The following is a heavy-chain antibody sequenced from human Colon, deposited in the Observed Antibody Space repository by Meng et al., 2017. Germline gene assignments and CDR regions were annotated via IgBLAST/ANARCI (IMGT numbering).Heavy chain of an antibody. V-gene: IGHV4-59*01. Sequence: SETLSLTCSLSGGSISNYYWSWIRQSPGRGLEWIGHVYNSGNNAKYDSSLESRVTMSVDTSRNQCYLKLSSVTAAATAVYYCVRGYMYFDFQPWGRGTLVTVSS. CDR3: VRGYMYFDFQP. CDR2: VYNSGNNA. CDR1: GGSISNYY. J-gene: IGHJ5*02. D-gene: IGHD2-8*01.